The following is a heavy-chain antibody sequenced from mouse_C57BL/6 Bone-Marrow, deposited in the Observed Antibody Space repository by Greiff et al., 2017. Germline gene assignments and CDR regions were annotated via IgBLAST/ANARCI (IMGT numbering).Heavy chain of an antibody. CDR2: IDPENGDT. CDR1: GFNIKDDY. Sequence: VQLQQSGAELVRPGASVKLSCTASGFNIKDDYMHWVKQRPEQGLEWIGWIDPENGDTEYASKFQGKATITADTSSNTAYLQVSSLTSEDTAVYYCTTSFITTVVVDYWGQGTTLTVSS. V-gene: IGHV14-4*01. CDR3: TTSFITTVVVDY. J-gene: IGHJ2*01. D-gene: IGHD1-1*01.